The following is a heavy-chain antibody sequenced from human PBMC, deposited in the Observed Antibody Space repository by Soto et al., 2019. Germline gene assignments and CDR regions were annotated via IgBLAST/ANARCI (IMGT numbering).Heavy chain of an antibody. CDR2: INTAGTIT. CDR1: GFPFSHYW. J-gene: IGHJ4*02. CDR3: TSDKFGLRYX. D-gene: IGHD1-1*01. Sequence: GGSLRLSCAASGFPFSHYWMHWVRQTPGKGLVWVSSINTAGTITNYPYSVEGRVTISRENADSALFLQMNSLSAEDTAIYYCTSDKFGLRYXWGQGTLFTVSX. V-gene: IGHV3-74*01.